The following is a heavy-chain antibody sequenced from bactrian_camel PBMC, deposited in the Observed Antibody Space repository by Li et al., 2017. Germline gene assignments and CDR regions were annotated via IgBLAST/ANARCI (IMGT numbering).Heavy chain of an antibody. V-gene: IGHV3S5*01. D-gene: IGHD4*01. J-gene: IGHJ6*01. CDR1: GQIDVYQC. CDR3: VAEDTERQYRDYRTRSGPFRY. CDR2: IYSDGSKT. Sequence: VQLVESGGGSAQAGGSLRLSCAVSGQIDVYQCMGWVRQAPGKGLEWVSAIYSDGSKTTYADSVKGRFTISRGNAKNTLYLQVNSHKPEDTAMYYCVAEDTERQYRDYRTRSGPFRYWGQGTQVTVS.